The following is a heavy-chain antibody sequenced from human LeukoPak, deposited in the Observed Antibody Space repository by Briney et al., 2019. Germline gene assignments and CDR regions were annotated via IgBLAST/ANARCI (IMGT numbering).Heavy chain of an antibody. J-gene: IGHJ4*02. D-gene: IGHD5-24*01. CDR2: IYYSGST. CDR3: ARVARWLQFPFDY. CDR1: GGSISSGDYY. V-gene: IGHV4-30-4*08. Sequence: SETLSLTCTVFGGSISSGDYYWSWIRQPPGKGLEWIGYIYYSGSTYYNPSLKSRVTISVDTSKNQFSLKLSSVTAADTAVHYCARVARWLQFPFDYWGQGTLVTVSS.